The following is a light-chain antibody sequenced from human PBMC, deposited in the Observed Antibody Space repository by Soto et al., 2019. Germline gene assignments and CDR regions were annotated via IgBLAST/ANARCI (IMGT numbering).Light chain of an antibody. V-gene: IGKV3-20*01. CDR2: GAS. CDR3: QQYGSSAT. Sequence: EIGLTQSPGTLSFSPGERATLSCRASQSVSSSYLAWYQQKPGQAPRLLIYGASSRATGIPDRFSGSGSGTDFTLTISRLEPEDFAVYYCQQYGSSATFGQGTKVDIK. CDR1: QSVSSSY. J-gene: IGKJ1*01.